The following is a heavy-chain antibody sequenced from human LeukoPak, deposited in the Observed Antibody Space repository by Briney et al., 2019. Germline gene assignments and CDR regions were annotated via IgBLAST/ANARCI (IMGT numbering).Heavy chain of an antibody. Sequence: ASVKVSCKASGYTFTGYYMHWVRQAPGQGLEWMGWINPNSGGTTYVQKFQGRVTMTRDTSISTAYMELSRLRSDDTAVYYCAREVLRWQNLGGFDYWGQGTLVTVSS. CDR2: INPNSGGT. CDR1: GYTFTGYY. V-gene: IGHV1-2*02. D-gene: IGHD4-23*01. CDR3: AREVLRWQNLGGFDY. J-gene: IGHJ4*02.